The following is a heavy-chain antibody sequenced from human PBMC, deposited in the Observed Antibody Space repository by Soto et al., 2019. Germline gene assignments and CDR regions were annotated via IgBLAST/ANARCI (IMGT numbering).Heavy chain of an antibody. CDR3: ARLQYTVVTALDI. D-gene: IGHD2-15*01. J-gene: IGHJ3*02. V-gene: IGHV4-59*11. Sequence: QVQLQESGPRLVKPSETLSLTCSVSGVSIGSHFWSWIRQAPGKGPELVGYIYHTVNTNYNPALKSRVTRSMDTSENQISLQLSSVTAADTAVYYCARLQYTVVTALDIWGQGTMVTVSS. CDR2: IYHTVNT. CDR1: GVSIGSHF.